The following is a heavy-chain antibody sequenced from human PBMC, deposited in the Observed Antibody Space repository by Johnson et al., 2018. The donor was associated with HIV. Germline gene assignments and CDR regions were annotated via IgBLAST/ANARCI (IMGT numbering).Heavy chain of an antibody. J-gene: IGHJ3*01. CDR1: GFTVSSNY. Sequence: QVLLVESGGGLVQPGGSLRLSCAASGFTVSSNYMSWVRQAPGKGLEWVSSISSSGSTIYHADSVKGRFTISRDNAKNSLYLQMNSLRAEDTAVYYCARDGRELVTRGGFDVWGPGTVVTVSS. CDR3: ARDGRELVTRGGFDV. CDR2: ISSSGSTI. V-gene: IGHV3-11*04. D-gene: IGHD3-10*01.